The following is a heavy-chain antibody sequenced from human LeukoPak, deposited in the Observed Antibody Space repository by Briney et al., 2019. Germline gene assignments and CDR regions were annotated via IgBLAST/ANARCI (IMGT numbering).Heavy chain of an antibody. CDR3: ARRGLDQYYYSGMDV. Sequence: ASVKVSCKASGYTFTGYYIRWVRQAPGQGLEWMGWINPNSGGTNYAQKFQGRVTMTRDTSISTAYMELSRLRSDDTAVFYCARRGLDQYYYSGMDVWGQGTTVTVSS. D-gene: IGHD6-19*01. CDR2: INPNSGGT. CDR1: GYTFTGYY. V-gene: IGHV1-2*02. J-gene: IGHJ6*02.